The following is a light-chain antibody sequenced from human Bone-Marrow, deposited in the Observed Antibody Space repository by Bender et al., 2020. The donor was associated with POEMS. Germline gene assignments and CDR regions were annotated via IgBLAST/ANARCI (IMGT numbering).Light chain of an antibody. CDR3: SSYAGSTTIVV. J-gene: IGLJ3*02. V-gene: IGLV2-23*02. CDR2: DVS. Sequence: QPALTQPASVSGSPGQSIAISCTGTSSDVGNYNLVSWYQQHPGKAPKMLISDVSQRPSGVSSRFSGSKSGNTASLTISGLQAEDEADYYCSSYAGSTTIVVFGGGTKLTVL. CDR1: SSDVGNYNL.